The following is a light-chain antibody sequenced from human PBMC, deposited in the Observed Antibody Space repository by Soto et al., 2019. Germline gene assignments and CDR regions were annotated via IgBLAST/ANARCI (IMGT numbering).Light chain of an antibody. V-gene: IGLV2-14*01. CDR1: SSDVGGYNY. Sequence: QSVLTQPASVSGSPGQSITISCTGTSSDVGGYNYVSWYQQHPGKAPKLMIYDVSNRPSGVSNRFSGSKSGNTASLTIPGLQADDEADYYCSSYTSSSTLVFGTGTKVTVL. CDR3: SSYTSSSTLV. J-gene: IGLJ1*01. CDR2: DVS.